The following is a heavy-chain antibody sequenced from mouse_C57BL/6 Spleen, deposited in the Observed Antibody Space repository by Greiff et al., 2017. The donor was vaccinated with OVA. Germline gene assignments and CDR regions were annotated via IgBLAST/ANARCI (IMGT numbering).Heavy chain of an antibody. V-gene: IGHV3-6*01. CDR1: GYSITSGYY. CDR3: ARAYYGNYEEYFDV. Sequence: EVKLQESGPGLVKPSQSLSLTCSVTGYSITSGYYWNWIRQFPGNKLEWMGYISYDGSNNYNPSLKNRISITRDTSKNQFFLKLNSVTTEDTATYYCARAYYGNYEEYFDVWGTGTTVTVSS. J-gene: IGHJ1*03. CDR2: ISYDGSN. D-gene: IGHD2-10*01.